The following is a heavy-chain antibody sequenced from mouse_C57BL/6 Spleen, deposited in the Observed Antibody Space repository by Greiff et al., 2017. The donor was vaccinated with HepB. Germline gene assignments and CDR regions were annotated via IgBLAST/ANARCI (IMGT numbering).Heavy chain of an antibody. CDR2: ISSGSSTI. CDR3: ARDGYYVGYYAMDY. Sequence: EVQLQESGGGLVKPGGSLKLSCAASGFTFSDYGMHWVRQAPEKGLEWVAYISSGSSTIYYADTVKGRFTISRDNAKNTLFLQMTSLRSEDTAMYYCARDGYYVGYYAMDYWGQGTSVTVSS. CDR1: GFTFSDYG. J-gene: IGHJ4*01. D-gene: IGHD2-3*01. V-gene: IGHV5-17*01.